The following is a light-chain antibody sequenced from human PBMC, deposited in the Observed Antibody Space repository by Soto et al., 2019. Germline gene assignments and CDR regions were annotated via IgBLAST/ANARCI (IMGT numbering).Light chain of an antibody. J-gene: IGLJ2*01. CDR2: DVS. V-gene: IGLV2-14*01. Sequence: QPASVSRSPGQSITISCTGTSSDVGGYNYVSWYQQHPGKAPKLMIYDVSNRPSGVSNRFSGSKSGNTASLTISGLQAEDEADYYCSSYTSSSTVVFGGGTKLTVL. CDR3: SSYTSSSTVV. CDR1: SSDVGGYNY.